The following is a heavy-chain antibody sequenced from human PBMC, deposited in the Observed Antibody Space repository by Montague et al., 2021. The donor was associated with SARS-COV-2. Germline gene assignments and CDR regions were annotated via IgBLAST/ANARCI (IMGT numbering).Heavy chain of an antibody. CDR2: LYYSGNA. V-gene: IGHV4-39*01. CDR3: ARGIDFGLVASRSHYFDT. CDR1: GTTRKNHYY. J-gene: IGHJ4*02. Sequence: SETLSLTCSFSGTTRKNHYYWGWIRQPPGKGLEWVGSLYYSGNAYYSPSLRSRVTISVDTSRSQFSLQLTSVTVADTAIYYCARGIDFGLVASRSHYFDTWGQGTLVSVSS. D-gene: IGHD3-3*01.